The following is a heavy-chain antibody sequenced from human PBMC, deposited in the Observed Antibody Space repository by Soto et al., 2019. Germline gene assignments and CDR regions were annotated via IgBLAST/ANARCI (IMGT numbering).Heavy chain of an antibody. D-gene: IGHD3-22*01. CDR1: GGSFSGYY. CDR3: ARTSDRITMIVTGMDV. Sequence: PSETLSLTCAAYGGSFSGYYWSWIRQPPGKGLEWIGEINHSGSTNYNPSLKSRVTISVDTSKNQFSLKLSSVTAADTTVYYCARTSDRITMIVTGMDVWGQGTTVTVSS. CDR2: INHSGST. J-gene: IGHJ6*02. V-gene: IGHV4-34*01.